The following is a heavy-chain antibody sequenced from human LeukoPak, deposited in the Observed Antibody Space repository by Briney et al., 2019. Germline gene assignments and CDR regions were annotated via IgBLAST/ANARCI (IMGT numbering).Heavy chain of an antibody. CDR1: GGSISSYY. Sequence: NPSETLCLTCTASGGSISSYYWSWIRQPAGKGLEWIARIYTSGSTNYYPSLKSRVTMSVDTSKNQFSLKLSSVTAADTAVYYCARVVVGQTDYYYYYGMDVWGQGTTVTVSS. D-gene: IGHD2-15*01. CDR3: ARVVVGQTDYYYYYGMDV. V-gene: IGHV4-4*07. CDR2: IYTSGST. J-gene: IGHJ6*02.